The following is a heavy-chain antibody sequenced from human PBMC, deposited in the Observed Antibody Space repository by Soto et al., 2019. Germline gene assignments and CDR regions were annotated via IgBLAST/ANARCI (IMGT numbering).Heavy chain of an antibody. D-gene: IGHD3-22*01. CDR3: ARFSKKYYYDSSGYSN. CDR1: GGPFSGYY. Sequence: PSETLSLTCAVYGGPFSGYYWSWIRQPPGKGLEWIGEINHSGSTNYNPSLKSRVTISVDTSKNQFSLKLSSVTAADTAVYYCARFSKKYYYDSSGYSNWGQRTLVTVSS. CDR2: INHSGST. V-gene: IGHV4-34*01. J-gene: IGHJ4*02.